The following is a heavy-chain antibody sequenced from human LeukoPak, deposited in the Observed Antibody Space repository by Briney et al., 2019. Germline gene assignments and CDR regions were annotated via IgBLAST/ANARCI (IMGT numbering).Heavy chain of an antibody. CDR1: GFTFSSYS. J-gene: IGHJ4*02. D-gene: IGHD1-1*01. CDR3: ARYWNGGNYDY. Sequence: GGSLRLSCAASGFTFSSYSMNWVRQAPGKGLEWVANIRHDAGEKYYVDSVKGRFTISRDNAKNSLYLQMNSLRAEDTAVYYCARYWNGGNYDYWGQGTLVTVSS. V-gene: IGHV3-7*04. CDR2: IRHDAGEK.